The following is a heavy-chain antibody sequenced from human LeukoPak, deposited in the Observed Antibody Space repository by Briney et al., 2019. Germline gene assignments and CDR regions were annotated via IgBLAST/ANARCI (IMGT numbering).Heavy chain of an antibody. Sequence: PGGSLRLSCAASGFTFSRYWMHWVRQAPGKGLVWVSRIKTDGTYTSYADSVKGRFTISRDNAKSTLYLQMNALRGVDTAVYYCASEEGGLDVWGQGTTVTVSS. J-gene: IGHJ6*02. V-gene: IGHV3-74*01. CDR3: ASEEGGLDV. CDR1: GFTFSRYW. CDR2: IKTDGTYT.